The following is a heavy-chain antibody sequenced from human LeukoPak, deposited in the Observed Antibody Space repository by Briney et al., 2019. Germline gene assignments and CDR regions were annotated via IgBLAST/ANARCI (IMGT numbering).Heavy chain of an antibody. CDR3: ATPYCTNGVCPIHY. CDR1: GGSISSSSYY. J-gene: IGHJ4*02. CDR2: IHYSGST. V-gene: IGHV4-39*01. Sequence: SETLSLTCTVSGGSISSSSYYWGWIRQPPGKGLEWIGSIHYSGSTYYNPSLKSRVTISVDTSKNQFSLKLSSVTAADTAVYYCATPYCTNGVCPIHYWGQGTLVTVSS. D-gene: IGHD2-8*01.